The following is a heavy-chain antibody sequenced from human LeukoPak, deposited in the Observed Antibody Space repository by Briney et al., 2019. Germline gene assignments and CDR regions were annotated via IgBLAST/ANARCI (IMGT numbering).Heavy chain of an antibody. V-gene: IGHV4-39*01. Sequence: SETLSLTCTVSGGSISSSSYYWGWIRQPPGKGLEWIGSIYYSGGTYYNPSLKSRVTISVDTSENQFSLKLSSVTAADTAVYYCARQDYDILTGSSPFDPWGQGTLVTASS. D-gene: IGHD3-9*01. CDR3: ARQDYDILTGSSPFDP. CDR2: IYYSGGT. CDR1: GGSISSSSYY. J-gene: IGHJ5*02.